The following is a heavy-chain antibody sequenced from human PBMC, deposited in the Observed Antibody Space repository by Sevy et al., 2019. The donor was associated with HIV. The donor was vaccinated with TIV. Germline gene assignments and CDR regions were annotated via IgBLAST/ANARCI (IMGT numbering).Heavy chain of an antibody. CDR2: ISYDGSNK. Sequence: GGSLRLSCAASGFIFYTFGMHWVRQAPGKGLEWVAVISYDGSNKYYADSVKGRFTISRDNSKNTLYLLMNGLRAEDTAVYYCARETLHWLDPWGQGTLVTVSS. CDR3: ARETLHWLDP. CDR1: GFIFYTFG. J-gene: IGHJ5*02. V-gene: IGHV3-33*01.